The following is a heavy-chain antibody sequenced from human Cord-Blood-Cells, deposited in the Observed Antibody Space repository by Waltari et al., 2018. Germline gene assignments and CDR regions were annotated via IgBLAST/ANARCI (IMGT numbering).Heavy chain of an antibody. V-gene: IGHV3-53*02. D-gene: IGHD2-21*02. Sequence: EVQLVVTGGGLIQPGGSLRLSCSDPVFLFSSIYRSWVSKAPGKGLEWGSVIYSGGSTYYADSVKCRFTISRDNSKNTLYLQMNSLRAEDTAVYYCARVVTGFFDYWGQGTLVTVSS. CDR1: VFLFSSIY. CDR2: IYSGGST. CDR3: ARVVTGFFDY. J-gene: IGHJ4*02.